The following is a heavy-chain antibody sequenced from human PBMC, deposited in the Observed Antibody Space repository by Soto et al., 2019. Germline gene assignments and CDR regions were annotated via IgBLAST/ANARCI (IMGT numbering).Heavy chain of an antibody. CDR2: IRSQGDGGTA. V-gene: IGHV3-15*01. Sequence: QLVESGGGFVKPGMSLRLTCAASGFTFSDVWMTWVRQAPGKGLERVGLIRSQGDGGTADYAPPVRGRFTISRDDAQNMVYLHMDNLQAEDTAVYYCITAPLRWGRGTLVTVSS. J-gene: IGHJ4*02. CDR1: GFTFSDVW. CDR3: ITAPLR.